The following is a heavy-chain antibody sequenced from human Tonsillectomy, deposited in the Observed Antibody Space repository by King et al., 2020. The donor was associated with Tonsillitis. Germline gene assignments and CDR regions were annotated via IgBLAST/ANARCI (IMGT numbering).Heavy chain of an antibody. CDR3: ARPQSSCWYLGVGY. CDR2: ISNNGGTI. Sequence: VQLVESGGGLVRPGGSLKLSCAASGFPFTDYSMTWIRQAPGKGLEWVSYISNNGGTIYYADSVKGRFTISRDNAKDALYLQMNSLRAEDTALYYCARPQSSCWYLGVGYWGQGTLVSVFS. J-gene: IGHJ4*02. CDR1: GFPFTDYS. V-gene: IGHV3-11*01. D-gene: IGHD6-19*01.